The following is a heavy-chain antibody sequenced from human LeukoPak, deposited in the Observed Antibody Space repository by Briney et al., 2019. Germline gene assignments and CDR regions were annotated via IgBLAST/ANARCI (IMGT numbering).Heavy chain of an antibody. D-gene: IGHD3-22*01. CDR3: ARDRHDSTGYYYEY. CDR1: GGSMNSYY. Sequence: SETLSLTCSVSGGSMNSYYWSWIPQSPGKGLEWIGYTYYIGSPNYNPSLKSRVTISVDTSKNQFSLRLTSVTAADTAVYYCARDRHDSTGYYYEYWGQGALVTVSS. CDR2: TYYIGSP. J-gene: IGHJ4*02. V-gene: IGHV4-59*01.